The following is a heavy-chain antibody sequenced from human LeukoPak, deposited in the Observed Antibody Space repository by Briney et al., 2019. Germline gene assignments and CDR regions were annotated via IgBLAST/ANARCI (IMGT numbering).Heavy chain of an antibody. J-gene: IGHJ4*02. V-gene: IGHV1-2*02. CDR1: GNTFTGYY. D-gene: IGHD4/OR15-4a*01. CDR3: ARGEAVLTHFDY. Sequence: ASVKVSCKASGNTFTGYYIHWVRQAPGQGLEWMGWINPNSGDTNYAQKFQGRVTMTRDTSISTAYMEVSRLRSDDKAVYYCARGEAVLTHFDYWGQGTLVTVSS. CDR2: INPNSGDT.